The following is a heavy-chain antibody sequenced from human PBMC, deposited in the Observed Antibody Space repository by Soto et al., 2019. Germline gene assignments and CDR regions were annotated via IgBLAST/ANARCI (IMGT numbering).Heavy chain of an antibody. D-gene: IGHD6-19*01. CDR3: ASEYSSGWHKWFDP. CDR2: IYHSGST. Sequence: QLQLQESGSGLVKSSQTLSLTCAVSGGSISSGGYSWSWIRQPPGKGLEWIGYIYHSGSTYYNPPLKRRVARSVDRSKNQFSLKLSSVTAADTAVYYCASEYSSGWHKWFDPWGQGTLVTVSS. V-gene: IGHV4-30-2*01. J-gene: IGHJ5*02. CDR1: GGSISSGGYS.